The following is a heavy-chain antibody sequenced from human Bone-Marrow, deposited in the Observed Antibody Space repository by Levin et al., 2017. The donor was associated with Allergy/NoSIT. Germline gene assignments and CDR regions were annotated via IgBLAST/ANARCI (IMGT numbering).Heavy chain of an antibody. CDR3: ARGGAGSGSWSDPENALDI. CDR1: GGSISSYY. CDR2: INYSGIT. V-gene: IGHV4-59*01. Sequence: SSETLSLTCTVSGGSISSYYWNWIRQTPGKGLEWVGYINYSGITNDNPSLKSRVTISVDTSRNQFSLKLSSVTAADTAVYFCARGGAGSGSWSDPENALDIWGQGTMVTVSS. J-gene: IGHJ3*02. D-gene: IGHD6-13*01.